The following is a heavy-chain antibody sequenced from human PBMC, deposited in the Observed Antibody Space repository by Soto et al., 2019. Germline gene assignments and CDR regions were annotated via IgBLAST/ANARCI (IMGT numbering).Heavy chain of an antibody. CDR1: GYTFTGYY. V-gene: IGHV1-2*02. Sequence: QVQLVQSGAEVKKPGASVKVSCKASGYTFTGYYMHWVRQAPGQGLEWMGWINPNSGGTNYAQKFQGRVTMTRDTSISTAYMELSRLRSDDTAVYYCARGRIAAAGTFYYYGMDVWGQGTTVTVSS. CDR2: INPNSGGT. J-gene: IGHJ6*02. D-gene: IGHD6-13*01. CDR3: ARGRIAAAGTFYYYGMDV.